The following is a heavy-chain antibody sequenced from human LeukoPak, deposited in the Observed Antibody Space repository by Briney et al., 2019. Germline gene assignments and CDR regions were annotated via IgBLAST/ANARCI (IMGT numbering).Heavy chain of an antibody. CDR1: GFTFSSYW. CDR3: ARASIAVRGDY. J-gene: IGHJ4*02. Sequence: GGSLRLSCVVSGFTFSSYWMHWVSQAPGKGMVWVSRINSDGSTTSYADSVKGRFTISRDNAKNTLYLQMNSLRAEDTAVYYCARASIAVRGDYWGQGTLVTVSS. V-gene: IGHV3-74*01. D-gene: IGHD6-6*01. CDR2: INSDGSTT.